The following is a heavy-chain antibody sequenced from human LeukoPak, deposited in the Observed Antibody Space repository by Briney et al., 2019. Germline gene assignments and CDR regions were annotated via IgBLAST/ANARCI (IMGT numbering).Heavy chain of an antibody. CDR1: GYTFTGYY. J-gene: IGHJ4*02. D-gene: IGHD2-2*01. CDR3: ARDQLSGVSYADY. V-gene: IGHV1-2*06. CDR2: INPNSGDT. Sequence: ASVKVSCTASGYTFTGYYMHWVRQATGQGLEWMGRINPNSGDTNYAQKFQGRVTMTRDTSISTAYMELSRLRSDDTAVYYCARDQLSGVSYADYWGQGTLVTVSS.